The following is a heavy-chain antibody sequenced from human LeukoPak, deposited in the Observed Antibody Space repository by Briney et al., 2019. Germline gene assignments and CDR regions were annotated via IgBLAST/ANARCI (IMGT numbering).Heavy chain of an antibody. V-gene: IGHV3-30*02. CDR1: GFTFSSYG. D-gene: IGHD6-6*01. CDR2: IRYDGSNK. Sequence: GGSLRLSCAASGFTFSSYGMHWVRQAPGKGLEWVAFIRYDGSNKYYADSVKGRFTISRDNSKNTLYLQMNSLRAEDTAVYYCAKDYVDSSSLNFDYWGQGTLVTVSS. J-gene: IGHJ4*02. CDR3: AKDYVDSSSLNFDY.